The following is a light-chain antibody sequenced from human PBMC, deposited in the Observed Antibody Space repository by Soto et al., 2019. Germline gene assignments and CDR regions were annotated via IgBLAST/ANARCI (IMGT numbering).Light chain of an antibody. J-gene: IGLJ2*01. V-gene: IGLV2-14*03. CDR2: EVS. CDR1: SSDVGGYNY. CDR3: SSYTSTYTVI. Sequence: QSALTQPASVSGSPGQSITISCTGTSSDVGGYNYVSWFQQHPGKAPKFMIYEVSNRPSGVSNRFSGSKSGNTASLTISGLQAEDEAGYYCSSYTSTYTVIFGGGTKVTVL.